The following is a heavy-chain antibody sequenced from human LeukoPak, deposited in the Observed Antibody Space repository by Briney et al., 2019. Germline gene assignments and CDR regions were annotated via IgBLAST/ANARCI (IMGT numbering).Heavy chain of an antibody. J-gene: IGHJ4*02. Sequence: WETLSLTCAVYGGSFSGYYWSWIRQPPGKGLEWIGEINHSGSTNYNPSLKSRVTISVDTSKNQFSLKLSSVTAADTAVYYCAASSTGSGYPYRSYYFDYWGQGTLVTVSS. D-gene: IGHD5-12*01. CDR3: AASSTGSGYPYRSYYFDY. CDR1: GGSFSGYY. V-gene: IGHV4-34*01. CDR2: INHSGST.